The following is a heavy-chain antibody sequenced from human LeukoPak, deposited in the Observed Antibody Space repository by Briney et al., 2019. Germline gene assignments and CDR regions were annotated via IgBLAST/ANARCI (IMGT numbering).Heavy chain of an antibody. Sequence: ASVKVSCKASGYTFTGYYMNWVRQAPGQGLEWMGWINPNSGGTNYAQKFQGRVTMTRDTSSSTAYMELSRLRADDTAVYYCARLHCSSTSCRNWFDPWGQGTLVTVCS. V-gene: IGHV1-2*02. CDR2: INPNSGGT. CDR3: ARLHCSSTSCRNWFDP. D-gene: IGHD2-2*01. J-gene: IGHJ5*02. CDR1: GYTFTGYY.